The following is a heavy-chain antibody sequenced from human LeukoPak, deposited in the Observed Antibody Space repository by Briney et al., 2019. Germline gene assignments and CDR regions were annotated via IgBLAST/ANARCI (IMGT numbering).Heavy chain of an antibody. CDR2: IYAGGTT. CDR3: ARESGGV. V-gene: IGHV4-61*02. Sequence: SETLSLTCTVSGGSISSGSYYWSWIRQPAGKGLEWIGRIYAGGTTNYNPSLRSRVTISIDTSKNQFSLKLSSVTAADTAVYYCARESGGVWGKGTTVTVSS. D-gene: IGHD3-10*01. CDR1: GGSISSGSYY. J-gene: IGHJ6*04.